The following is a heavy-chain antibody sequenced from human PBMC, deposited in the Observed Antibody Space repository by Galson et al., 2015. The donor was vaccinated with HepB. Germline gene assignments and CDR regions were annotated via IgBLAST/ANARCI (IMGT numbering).Heavy chain of an antibody. V-gene: IGHV3-7*03. J-gene: IGHJ4*02. D-gene: IGHD5-18*01. Sequence: SLRLSCAASGFNFSSYWMSWVRQAPGKGLEWVANIKEHGSEKYYVDSVKGRFTISRDNAKNSLYLQMNSLRAEDTAVYYCTTSYRGYSDNYPRLNFDYWGQGTLVTVSS. CDR1: GFNFSSYW. CDR3: TTSYRGYSDNYPRLNFDY. CDR2: IKEHGSEK.